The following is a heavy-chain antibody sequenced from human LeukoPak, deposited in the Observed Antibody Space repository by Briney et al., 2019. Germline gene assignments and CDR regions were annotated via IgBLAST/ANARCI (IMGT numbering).Heavy chain of an antibody. V-gene: IGHV3-64D*06. Sequence: PGGSLRLSCSASGFTFTSHVIHWFRQAPGKGLQYVSGISMNVHTTYYAASVKGRFTISRDNSKNTVDLQLNSLTSEDTARYYCVREGLERRTNFDYWGQGTLVSVSS. CDR1: GFTFTSHV. D-gene: IGHD1-1*01. CDR3: VREGLERRTNFDY. J-gene: IGHJ4*02. CDR2: ISMNVHTT.